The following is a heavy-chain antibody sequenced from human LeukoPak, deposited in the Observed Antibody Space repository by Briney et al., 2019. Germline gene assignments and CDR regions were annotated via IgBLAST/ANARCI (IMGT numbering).Heavy chain of an antibody. CDR3: GKGGGYEGNYYYGMDV. CDR1: GGTFSSYA. J-gene: IGHJ6*02. CDR2: IIPIFGTA. Sequence: ASVKVSCKASGGTFSSYAISWVRQAPGQGLEWMGGIIPIFGTANYAQKFQGRVTITADESTSTAYMELSSLRSEDTAVYYCGKGGGYEGNYYYGMDVWGQGTTVTVSS. D-gene: IGHD5-12*01. V-gene: IGHV1-69*01.